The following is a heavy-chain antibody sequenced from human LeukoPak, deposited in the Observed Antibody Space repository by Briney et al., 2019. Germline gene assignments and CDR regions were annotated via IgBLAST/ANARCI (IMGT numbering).Heavy chain of an antibody. CDR1: GFTFSSYA. J-gene: IGHJ2*01. D-gene: IGHD2-21*01. Sequence: SGESLRLSCAASGFTFSSYAVSWVRQTPGKGLEWVSSISGSGGSTYYGDSVKGRFTISRDNSKNTLYLQMNSLRAEDTGVYYCAKDCDAATCWYFDLWGRGTLVTVSS. V-gene: IGHV3-23*01. CDR2: ISGSGGST. CDR3: AKDCDAATCWYFDL.